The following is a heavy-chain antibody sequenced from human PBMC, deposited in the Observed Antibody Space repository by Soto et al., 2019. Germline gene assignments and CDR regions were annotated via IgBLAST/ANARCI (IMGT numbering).Heavy chain of an antibody. Sequence: GGSLRLSCTVSGFAFNNYGINWVRQAPGKGLGWVSSISKSDYTYYSDSVKGRFTISRDNAKNSVSLQMNTLRVEDTAVYYCAREDSIIKPAVSDFWGQGTLVTVSS. D-gene: IGHD2-2*01. CDR3: AREDSIIKPAVSDF. V-gene: IGHV3-21*01. J-gene: IGHJ4*02. CDR1: GFAFNNYG. CDR2: ISKSDYT.